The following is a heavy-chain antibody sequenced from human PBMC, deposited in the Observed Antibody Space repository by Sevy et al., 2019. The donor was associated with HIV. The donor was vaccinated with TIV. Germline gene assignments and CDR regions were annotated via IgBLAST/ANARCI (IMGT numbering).Heavy chain of an antibody. V-gene: IGHV3-23*01. CDR1: GFSFSNYA. CDR3: AKGTVTGTREIDY. D-gene: IGHD6-19*01. Sequence: GGSLRLSCAASGFSFSNYAMSWVRQAPGKGLEWVASTSRCGDSEPSADSVKGRFTISRDNSKDTLFLQMNSLRVDDTAVYYCAKGTVTGTREIDYWGQGTLVTVSS. J-gene: IGHJ4*02. CDR2: TSRCGDSE.